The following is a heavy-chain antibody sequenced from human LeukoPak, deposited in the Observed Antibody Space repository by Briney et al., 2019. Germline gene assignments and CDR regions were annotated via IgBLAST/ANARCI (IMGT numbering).Heavy chain of an antibody. CDR3: ARGGIFGVAFRFDY. CDR1: GGSFSGYY. J-gene: IGHJ4*02. CDR2: INHSGST. Sequence: PSETLSLTCAVYGGSFSGYYWSWIRQPPGKWLEWIGEINHSGSTNYNPSLKSRVTISVDTSKNQFSLKLSSVTAADTAVYYCARGGIFGVAFRFDYWGQGTLVTVSS. V-gene: IGHV4-34*01. D-gene: IGHD3-3*01.